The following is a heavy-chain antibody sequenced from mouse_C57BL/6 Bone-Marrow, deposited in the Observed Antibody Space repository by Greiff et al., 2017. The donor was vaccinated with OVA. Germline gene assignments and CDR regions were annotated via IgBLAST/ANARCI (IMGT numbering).Heavy chain of an antibody. J-gene: IGHJ4*01. D-gene: IGHD6-2*01. V-gene: IGHV1-69*01. Sequence: VQLQQPGAELVMPGASVKLSCKASGYTFTSYWMHWVKQRPGQGLEWIGEIDPSDSYTNYNQKFKGKSTLTVDKSSSTAYMQLSSLTSEDSAVYYCARQGFSPMDYWGQGTSVTVSS. CDR3: ARQGFSPMDY. CDR2: IDPSDSYT. CDR1: GYTFTSYW.